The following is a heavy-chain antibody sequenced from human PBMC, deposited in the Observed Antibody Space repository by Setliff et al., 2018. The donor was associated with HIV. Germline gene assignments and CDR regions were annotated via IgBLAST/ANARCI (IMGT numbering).Heavy chain of an antibody. J-gene: IGHJ3*01. CDR3: AKLNYYDYSGSWARKSAIDF. CDR1: GLTLSNSA. CDR2: IQSGGII. Sequence: PGGSLRLSCAASGLTLSNSAMTWVRQKPGRGLEWVSLIQSGGIIYYGDSVKGRFTISRDSSSNTLSLQMTSLRAEDTALYYCAKLNYYDYSGSWARKSAIDFRGRGTMVTVSS. V-gene: IGHV3-23*01. D-gene: IGHD3-22*01.